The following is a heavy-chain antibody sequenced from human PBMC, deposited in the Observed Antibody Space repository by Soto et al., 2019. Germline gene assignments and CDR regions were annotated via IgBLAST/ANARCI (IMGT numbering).Heavy chain of an antibody. CDR3: ARDHQGYCSGGSCYGDYFDY. J-gene: IGHJ4*02. V-gene: IGHV3-30-3*01. CDR2: ISYDGSNK. D-gene: IGHD2-15*01. CDR1: GXTLSSYA. Sequence: GSLRLSSAASGXTLSSYAMHWVHQAPGKGLELVAVISYDGSNKYYADSVKGRFTISRYNSKKTLYLKMKSLRAEDKAVYYCARDHQGYCSGGSCYGDYFDYWGQGTLGTVS.